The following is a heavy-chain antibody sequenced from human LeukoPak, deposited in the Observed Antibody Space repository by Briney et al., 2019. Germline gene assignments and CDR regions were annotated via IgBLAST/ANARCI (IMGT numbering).Heavy chain of an antibody. D-gene: IGHD2-2*01. CDR3: AKSVYCSSTSCYAPDY. V-gene: IGHV3-33*06. CDR2: IWYDGSNK. Sequence: HTGGSLRLSCAASGFTFSSYGMHWVRQAPGKGLEWVAVIWYDGSNKYYADSVKGRFTISRVNSKNTLYLQMNGLRAEDTAVYYCAKSVYCSSTSCYAPDYWGQGTLVTVSS. J-gene: IGHJ4*02. CDR1: GFTFSSYG.